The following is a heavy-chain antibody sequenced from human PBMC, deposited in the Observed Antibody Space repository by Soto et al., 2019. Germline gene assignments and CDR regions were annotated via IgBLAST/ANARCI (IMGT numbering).Heavy chain of an antibody. CDR3: AREEADDQGSRAYWLSYFDL. CDR1: GYTFTDYF. CDR2: VKASGRGP. D-gene: IGHD2-21*01. V-gene: IGHV1-46*03. J-gene: IGHJ4*02. Sequence: QVQLEQSGAEVKEPGSSVKVSCKAYGYTFTDYFIHWVRQAPGQGLEWMGLVKASGRGPVYAQDIQGRINMTRGTSTSTDYMEVSTLRPGDTAVYYCAREEADDQGSRAYWLSYFDLWGQGTPVTVSS.